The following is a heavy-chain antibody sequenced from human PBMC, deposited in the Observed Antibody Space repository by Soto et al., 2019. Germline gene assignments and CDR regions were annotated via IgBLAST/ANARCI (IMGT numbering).Heavy chain of an antibody. CDR2: IIPICGTA. Sequence: QVQLVQSGAEVKKPGSSVQGSCKASGGTFSSYAISWVRQAPGQGLEWMGGIIPICGTANYAQKFQGRVTITADDSTSTAYMELSSLRSEDTAVYYCARDSGGTTVAFGIDVWGQGTTVTVSS. CDR3: ARDSGGTTVAFGIDV. J-gene: IGHJ6*02. D-gene: IGHD4-17*01. CDR1: GGTFSSYA. V-gene: IGHV1-69*01.